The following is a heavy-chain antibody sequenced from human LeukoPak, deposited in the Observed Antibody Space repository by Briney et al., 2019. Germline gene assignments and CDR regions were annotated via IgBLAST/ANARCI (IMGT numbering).Heavy chain of an antibody. CDR1: GFTLSSYA. CDR3: AKDRVIATGIGEFDY. D-gene: IGHD2/OR15-2a*01. J-gene: IGHJ4*02. V-gene: IGHV3-23*01. Sequence: GGSLRLSCAGSGFTLSSYAMSWVRQAPGKGLEWVSAISGSGDTTYYADSVKGRFTISRDSSRNTLYPHMNSLRAEDTAVYYCAKDRVIATGIGEFDYWGQGTLVTVSS. CDR2: ISGSGDTT.